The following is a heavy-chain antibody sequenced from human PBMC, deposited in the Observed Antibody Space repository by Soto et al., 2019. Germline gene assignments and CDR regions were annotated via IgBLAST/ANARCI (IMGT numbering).Heavy chain of an antibody. D-gene: IGHD6-19*01. CDR2: MNPNSGNT. J-gene: IGHJ4*02. CDR3: EGVRRWGYSSGWSSHY. Sequence: QVQLVQSGAEVKKPGASVKVSCKASGYTFTSYDINWVRQATGQGLEWMGWMNPNSGNTGYAQKFQGRVTMTRNTPISTADMEPSRLRTEDTAVYYREGVRRWGYSSGWSSHYWGQQTLVSGSS. V-gene: IGHV1-8*01. CDR1: GYTFTSYD.